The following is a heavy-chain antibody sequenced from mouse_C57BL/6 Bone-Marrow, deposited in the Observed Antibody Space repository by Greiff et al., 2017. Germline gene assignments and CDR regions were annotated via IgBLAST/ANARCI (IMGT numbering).Heavy chain of an antibody. CDR2: IYPGSGNT. D-gene: IGHD2-3*01. Sequence: QVQLQQSGAELVRPGASVKLSCKASGYTFTDYYINWVKQRPGQGLEWIARIYPGSGNTYYNEKFKGKATLTAEKSSSTAYMQLSSLTSEDSAVYFCARRGGWLLRWYFDVWGTGTTVTVSS. CDR3: ARRGGWLLRWYFDV. V-gene: IGHV1-76*01. J-gene: IGHJ1*03. CDR1: GYTFTDYY.